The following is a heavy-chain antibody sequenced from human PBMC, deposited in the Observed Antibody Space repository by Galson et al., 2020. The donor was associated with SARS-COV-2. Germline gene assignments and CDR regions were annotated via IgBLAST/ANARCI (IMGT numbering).Heavy chain of an antibody. D-gene: IGHD3-22*01. V-gene: IGHV3-30*18. Sequence: GESLKISCAASGFTFSSYGMHWVRQAPGKGLEWVALISYDDTKKNYADSVKGRFTFSRDNTENTLYLQMTSLRPDDTAVYFCVKDRDYYETGSYYGWTAPPKDFHHGGQGTPVIVSS. CDR3: VKDRDYYETGSYYGWTAPPKDFHH. CDR1: GFTFSSYG. J-gene: IGHJ1*01. CDR2: ISYDDTKK.